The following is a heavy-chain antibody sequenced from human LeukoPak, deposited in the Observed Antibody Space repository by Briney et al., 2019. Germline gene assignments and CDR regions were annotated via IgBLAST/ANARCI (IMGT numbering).Heavy chain of an antibody. CDR3: AKSTSYDSGAFDY. Sequence: GGSLRLSCAASGFTFSSYAMHWVRQAPGKGLEWVAVISYDGSNKYYADSVKGRFTISRDNSKNTLYLQMNSLRAEDTAVYYCAKSTSYDSGAFDYWGQGTLVTVSS. CDR1: GFTFSSYA. CDR2: ISYDGSNK. V-gene: IGHV3-30-3*01. J-gene: IGHJ4*02. D-gene: IGHD3-22*01.